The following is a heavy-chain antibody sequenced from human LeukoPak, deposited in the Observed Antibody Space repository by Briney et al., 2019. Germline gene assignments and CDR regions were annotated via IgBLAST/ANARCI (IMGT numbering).Heavy chain of an antibody. CDR2: IRSKAYGGTT. CDR1: GFTFGDYA. J-gene: IGHJ5*02. V-gene: IGHV3-49*03. D-gene: IGHD3-3*01. Sequence: PGGSLRLSCTASGFTFGDYATSWFRQAPGKGLEWVGFIRSKAYGGTTEYAASVKGRFTISRDDSKSIAYLQMNSLKTEDTAVYYCTKRNEYYDFWSGYYSPWFDPWGQGTLVAVSS. CDR3: TKRNEYYDFWSGYYSPWFDP.